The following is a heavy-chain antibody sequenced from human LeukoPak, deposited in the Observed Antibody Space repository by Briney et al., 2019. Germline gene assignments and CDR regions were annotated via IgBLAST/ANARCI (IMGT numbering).Heavy chain of an antibody. J-gene: IGHJ2*01. CDR3: ARRATSYEYFDL. D-gene: IGHD2-15*01. CDR2: IYPGDSDT. CDR1: GYSFATYW. V-gene: IGHV5-51*01. Sequence: GESLKISCKGSGYSFATYWIVWVRQMPEKGLEWMGIIYPGDSDTRYSPSFQGQVTISADKSIATAYLQWRSLMASDTAMYYCARRATSYEYFDLWGRRTLVTVSS.